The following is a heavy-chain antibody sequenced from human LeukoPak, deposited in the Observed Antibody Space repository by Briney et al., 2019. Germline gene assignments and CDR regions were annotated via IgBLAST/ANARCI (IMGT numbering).Heavy chain of an antibody. Sequence: GGSLRLSCAASGFTVSSNYMSWVRQAPGKGLEWASVIYSGGSTYYADSVKGRFTISRDNSKSTLYLQMNSLRAEDTAVYYCVRAPASGYTFDYWGQGTLVTVSS. CDR1: GFTVSSNY. CDR3: VRAPASGYTFDY. CDR2: IYSGGST. D-gene: IGHD3-22*01. V-gene: IGHV3-66*01. J-gene: IGHJ4*02.